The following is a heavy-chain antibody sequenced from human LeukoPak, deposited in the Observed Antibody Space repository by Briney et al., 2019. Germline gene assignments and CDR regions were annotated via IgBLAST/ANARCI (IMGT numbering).Heavy chain of an antibody. V-gene: IGHV3-74*01. CDR1: GFTLSNSW. CDR3: VRDGEYSHGINFDY. CDR2: TNGDGSDT. D-gene: IGHD5-18*01. J-gene: IGHJ4*02. Sequence: GGSLRLSCAASGFTLSNSWMHWVRQAPGKGLVWVSRTNGDGSDTSYADSVKGRFTISRDSATNTLYLQMNSLRAEDTAIYYCVRDGEYSHGINFDYWGQGTLVTVSP.